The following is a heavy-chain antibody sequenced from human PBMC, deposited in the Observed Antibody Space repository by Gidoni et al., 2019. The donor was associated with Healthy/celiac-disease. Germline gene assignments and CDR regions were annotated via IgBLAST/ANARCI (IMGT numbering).Heavy chain of an antibody. CDR1: GGPISIAGYS. V-gene: IGHV4-30-2*01. D-gene: IGHD3-10*01. CDR2: IYHRWST. Sequence: QLQLQESGSGLVKPSQTLSLTCAVPGGPISIAGYSWSWIRQPPGKGLAWIGYIYHRWSTYYNPSLKSRVTISVDRSKNQFSLKLSSVTAADTAVYYCARYITALDYWGQGTLVTVSS. CDR3: ARYITALDY. J-gene: IGHJ4*02.